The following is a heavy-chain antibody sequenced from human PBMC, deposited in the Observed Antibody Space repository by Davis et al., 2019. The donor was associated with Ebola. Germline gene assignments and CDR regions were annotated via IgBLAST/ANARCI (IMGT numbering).Heavy chain of an antibody. CDR2: ISSSGSTI. CDR3: AREGDRYFDWFSYYYYYGMDV. J-gene: IGHJ6*02. Sequence: GESLKISCAASGFTFSSYWMSWIRQAPGKGLEWVSYISSSGSTIYYADSVKGRFTISRDNAKNSLYLQMNSLRAEDTAVYYCAREGDRYFDWFSYYYYYGMDVWGQGTTVTVSS. D-gene: IGHD3-9*01. CDR1: GFTFSSYW. V-gene: IGHV3-11*01.